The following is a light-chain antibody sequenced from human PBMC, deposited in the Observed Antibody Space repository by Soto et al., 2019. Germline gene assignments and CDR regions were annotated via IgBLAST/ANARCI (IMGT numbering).Light chain of an antibody. CDR2: DAS. Sequence: EIVMTQSPATLSLSPGERATLSCRASQSVSNYLSWYQQKPGQAPRLLIYDASNRATGIPARFSGSGSGTDFTLTISSREPEDFAVYFCQQRSHWPPITFGQGTRLEIK. J-gene: IGKJ5*01. CDR1: QSVSNY. CDR3: QQRSHWPPIT. V-gene: IGKV3-11*01.